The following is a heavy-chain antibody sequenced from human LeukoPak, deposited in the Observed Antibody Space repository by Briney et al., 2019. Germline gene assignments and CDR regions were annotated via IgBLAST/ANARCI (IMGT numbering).Heavy chain of an antibody. CDR3: ATGVWDILTVQRNYFDY. CDR1: GYTLTELS. V-gene: IGHV1-24*01. Sequence: GALVKVSCKVSGYTLTELSMHWVRQAPGKGLEWMGGFDPEDGETIYAQKFQGRVTMTEDTSTDTAYMELSSLRSEDTAVYYCATGVWDILTVQRNYFDYWGQGTLVTVSS. D-gene: IGHD3-9*01. CDR2: FDPEDGET. J-gene: IGHJ4*02.